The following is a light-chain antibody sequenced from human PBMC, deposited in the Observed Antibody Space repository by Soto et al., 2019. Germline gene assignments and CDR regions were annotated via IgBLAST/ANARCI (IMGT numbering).Light chain of an antibody. J-gene: IGKJ1*01. V-gene: IGKV1-5*01. CDR3: QQYNSYQRT. Sequence: DIQMTQSPSTLSASVGDRVTITCWASQSISSWLAWYQQKPGKAPKLLIYDASSLESGVPSRFSGSGSGTEFTLTISSLQPDDFATYYCQQYNSYQRTFGQGTKVEIK. CDR1: QSISSW. CDR2: DAS.